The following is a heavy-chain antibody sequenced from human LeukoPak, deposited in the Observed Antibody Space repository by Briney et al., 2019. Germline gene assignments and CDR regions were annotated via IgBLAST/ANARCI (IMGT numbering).Heavy chain of an antibody. CDR1: GFTSSHA. J-gene: IGHJ4*02. CDR2: ITDDGSTT. Sequence: GGSLRLSCAGSGFTSSHAWMSWVRQAPGKGLEWVSRITDDGSTTNYADSVKGRFTISRDKSKNTIYLQMNSLTVDDTSIYYCAKEASSSSPNLFDYWGQGTLVTVSS. D-gene: IGHD6-6*01. CDR3: AKEASSSSPNLFDY. V-gene: IGHV3-23*01.